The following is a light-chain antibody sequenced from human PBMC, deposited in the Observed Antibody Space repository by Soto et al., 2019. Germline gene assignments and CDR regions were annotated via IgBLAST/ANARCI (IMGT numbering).Light chain of an antibody. J-gene: IGKJ2*01. Sequence: EIVLTQSPGTLSLSLGERVTLSCRASQSVSSNYLAWYQQKPGQAPRLLIYGVSSRATGIPDRFTGSGSGRDFALTISRLEPEDFAVYYCQQYGRSPYSFG. CDR3: QQYGRSPYS. V-gene: IGKV3-20*01. CDR2: GVS. CDR1: QSVSSNY.